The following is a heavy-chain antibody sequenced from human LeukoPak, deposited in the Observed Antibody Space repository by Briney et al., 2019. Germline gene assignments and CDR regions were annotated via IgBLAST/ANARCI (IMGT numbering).Heavy chain of an antibody. J-gene: IGHJ5*02. Sequence: GGSLRLSCVASGFSVNNYAMNWVRQAPAKGLEWVSSISRSGGNTYYPDSVKDRFTFSRDNSKNTLFLQIDSLRAQDTAVYSCARETSCSSWGQGTLVTVSS. CDR2: ISRSGGNT. CDR3: ARETSCSS. CDR1: GFSVNNYA. D-gene: IGHD2-2*01. V-gene: IGHV3-23*01.